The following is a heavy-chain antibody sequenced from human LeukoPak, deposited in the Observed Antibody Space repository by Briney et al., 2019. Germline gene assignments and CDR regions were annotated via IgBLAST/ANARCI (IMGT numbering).Heavy chain of an antibody. D-gene: IGHD6-13*01. Sequence: GGSLRLSCAASGFTFSSYGMHWVRQAPGKGLGWVAFIRYDGSNKYYADSVKGRFTISRDNSKNTLYLQMNSLRAEDTAVYYCAKLAAAGTPFDYWGQGTLVTVSS. CDR2: IRYDGSNK. J-gene: IGHJ4*02. V-gene: IGHV3-30*02. CDR3: AKLAAAGTPFDY. CDR1: GFTFSSYG.